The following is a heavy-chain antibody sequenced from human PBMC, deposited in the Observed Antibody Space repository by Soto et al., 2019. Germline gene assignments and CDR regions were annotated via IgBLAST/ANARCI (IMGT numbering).Heavy chain of an antibody. V-gene: IGHV1-58*01. CDR3: AAGTITGTSYYDGMDV. J-gene: IGHJ6*02. D-gene: IGHD1-7*01. CDR2: IVVGSGNT. Sequence: VASVKVSCKASGFTFTSSAVQWVRQARGQRLEWIGWIVVGSGNTNYAQKFQERVTITRDMSTSTAYMELSSLRSGDTAVYYCAAGTITGTSYYDGMDVGGQGTTVTGS. CDR1: GFTFTSSA.